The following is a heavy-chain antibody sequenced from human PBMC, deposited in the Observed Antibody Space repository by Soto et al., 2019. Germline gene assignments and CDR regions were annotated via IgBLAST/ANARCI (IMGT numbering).Heavy chain of an antibody. J-gene: IGHJ4*02. V-gene: IGHV3-23*01. D-gene: IGHD3-10*01. CDR1: GFTFSSYA. CDR2: ISGSGGST. CDR3: ATLPRYYGSGSFTRFDY. Sequence: PGGCVRRSCAACGFTFSSYAMSRVHQAPGKGLNWFSAISGSGGSTYSADSVKGRFTISRDNSTNTLYLQMNRLRAEDTAVYYCATLPRYYGSGSFTRFDYLGQGTLVTVSS.